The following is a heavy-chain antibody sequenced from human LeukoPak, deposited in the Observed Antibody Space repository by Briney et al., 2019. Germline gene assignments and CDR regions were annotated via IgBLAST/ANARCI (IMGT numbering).Heavy chain of an antibody. CDR2: IYTSGNT. D-gene: IGHD6-13*01. CDR3: ARDLEAAGYFDN. CDR1: GASFISYY. Sequence: SETLSLTCTVSGASFISYYWTWIRQPAGKGLEWIGRIYTSGNTNYNPSLKSRVTMSVDTSKNQFSLKLTSVTAADTAVYYCARDLEAAGYFDNWSQGTLVTVSS. V-gene: IGHV4-4*07. J-gene: IGHJ4*02.